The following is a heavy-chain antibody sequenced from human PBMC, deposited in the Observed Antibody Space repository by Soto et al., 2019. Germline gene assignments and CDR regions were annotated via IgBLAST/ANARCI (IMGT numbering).Heavy chain of an antibody. CDR2: INTDGSII. D-gene: IGHD6-6*01. Sequence: GGSLRLSCAASGLIFSNYKMHWVRQAPGKGLVWVSRINTDGSIIDYADSVKGRFTASRDNAKNTLYLQMNSLRADDTAVYYCAKDLTAARRKATGAFDIWGQGTXVTVSS. V-gene: IGHV3-74*01. J-gene: IGHJ3*02. CDR3: AKDLTAARRKATGAFDI. CDR1: GLIFSNYK.